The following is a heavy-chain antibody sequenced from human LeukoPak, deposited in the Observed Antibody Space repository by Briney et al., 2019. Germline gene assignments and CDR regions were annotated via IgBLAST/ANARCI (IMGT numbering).Heavy chain of an antibody. V-gene: IGHV3-23*01. J-gene: IGHJ4*02. CDR1: GFPFRKYA. D-gene: IGHD4-11*01. CDR3: AKGPNDDSNYLFEY. CDR2: ITGGGTDT. Sequence: PGGSLRLSCEASGFPFRKYAMSWVRQAPAKGLERLSVITGGGTDTYYADSVKGRFTISRDNSKNTLYVQMSSLRVDDTAVYYCAKGPNDDSNYLFEYWGQGTLLTVSS.